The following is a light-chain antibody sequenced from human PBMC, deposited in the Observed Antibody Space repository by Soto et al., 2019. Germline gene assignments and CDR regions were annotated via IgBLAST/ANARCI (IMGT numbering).Light chain of an antibody. Sequence: QSVLTQPASVSGSPGQSITISCTGTSSDVGGYNYVSWFQQHPGKAPKVMIYEVSNRPSGVSNRFSGSKSGNTASLTISGLQAEDEADYYCSTYASTTNHVVFGGGTKVTVL. CDR1: SSDVGGYNY. J-gene: IGLJ2*01. CDR3: STYASTTNHVV. CDR2: EVS. V-gene: IGLV2-14*01.